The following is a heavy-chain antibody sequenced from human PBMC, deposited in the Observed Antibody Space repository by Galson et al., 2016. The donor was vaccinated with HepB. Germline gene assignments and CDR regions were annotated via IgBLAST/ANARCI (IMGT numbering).Heavy chain of an antibody. CDR3: ARDGQFYSDPSGYSSYAFDI. D-gene: IGHD3-22*01. V-gene: IGHV3-53*01. Sequence: SLRLSCAASGFTVSKYNMSWVRQAPGKALDWVSLISGTERTYYADSVKGRFTISRDNSKNTLFLQMNSLRADDTAVYYCARDGQFYSDPSGYSSYAFDIWGQGTMVTVSS. CDR1: GFTVSKYN. CDR2: ISGTERT. J-gene: IGHJ3*02.